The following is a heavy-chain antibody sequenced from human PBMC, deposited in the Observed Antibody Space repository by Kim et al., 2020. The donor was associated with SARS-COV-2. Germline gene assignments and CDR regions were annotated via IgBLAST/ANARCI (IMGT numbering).Heavy chain of an antibody. J-gene: IGHJ6*02. V-gene: IGHV1-69*13. CDR1: GGTFSSYA. CDR3: ARDSVVVAATSYYYYGMDV. Sequence: SVKVSCKASGGTFSSYALSWVRQAPGQWLEWMGGIIPIFGTANYAQKFQGRVTITADESTSTAYMELSSLRSEDTAVYYCARDSVVVAATSYYYYGMDVRGQGTTVTVS. D-gene: IGHD2-15*01. CDR2: IIPIFGTA.